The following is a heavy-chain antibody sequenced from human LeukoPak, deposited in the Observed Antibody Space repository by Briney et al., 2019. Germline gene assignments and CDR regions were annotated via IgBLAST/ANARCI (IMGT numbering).Heavy chain of an antibody. CDR3: ARASGTDSIGYPQIDF. CDR2: INSDGSDT. V-gene: IGHV3-74*01. CDR1: GFTLSNYW. D-gene: IGHD3-22*01. Sequence: GGSLRLSCAASGFTLSNYWMHWVRQAPGKGLVWVSRINSDGSDTTYADSVKGRFTISRDNAKNTLYLQMNSLRAEDTAVYYCARASGTDSIGYPQIDFWGQGTLVTVSS. J-gene: IGHJ4*02.